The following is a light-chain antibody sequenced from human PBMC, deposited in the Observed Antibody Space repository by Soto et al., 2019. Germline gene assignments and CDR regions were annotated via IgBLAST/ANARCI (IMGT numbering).Light chain of an antibody. V-gene: IGKV1-39*01. CDR2: AAS. Sequence: DIQMTQSPSSLSVSVGDRVTITCRASQSISYSLNWYQQKPGKAPKLLIYAASSLQSGVPSRFSGSGSGTDFTLTISSLQPEDFATYYCQQSYSTPPTFGQGTKVDIK. CDR3: QQSYSTPPT. CDR1: QSISYS. J-gene: IGKJ1*01.